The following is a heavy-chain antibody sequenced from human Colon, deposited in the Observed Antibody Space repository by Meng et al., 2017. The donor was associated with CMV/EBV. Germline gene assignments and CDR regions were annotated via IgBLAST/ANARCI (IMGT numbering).Heavy chain of an antibody. J-gene: IGHJ6*02. CDR1: GFTFSGFA. Sequence: GESLKISCAASGFTFSGFAIHWVRQAPGKGLEWVAIISSDGNDKYYADSVKGRLTVSRDNSKNTVYLQMNSLGAGDTATYYCARCRSNFCSHSTNGMDVWGPGTTVTVSS. D-gene: IGHD3-3*01. CDR3: ARCRSNFCSHSTNGMDV. CDR2: ISSDGNDK. V-gene: IGHV3-30*04.